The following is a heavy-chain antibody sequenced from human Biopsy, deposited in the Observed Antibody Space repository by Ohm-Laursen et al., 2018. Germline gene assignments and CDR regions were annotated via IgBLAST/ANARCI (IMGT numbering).Heavy chain of an antibody. CDR3: ARDPLNGHKHFDY. CDR2: INCKTGAT. D-gene: IGHD2-8*01. V-gene: IGHV1-2*02. CDR1: SYTFTDYN. J-gene: IGHJ4*02. Sequence: ASVKVSFKASSYTFTDYNIHWMRQAPGQGLEWLGYINCKTGATNYAQKFQGTVTITRDTSISTAYLALGSLRSADTAIYYCARDPLNGHKHFDYWGQGSLVTASS.